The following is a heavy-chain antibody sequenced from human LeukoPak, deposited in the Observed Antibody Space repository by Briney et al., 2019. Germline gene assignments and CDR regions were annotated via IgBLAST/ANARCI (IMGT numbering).Heavy chain of an antibody. CDR3: TRGRRLDNAPTAPCEY. J-gene: IGHJ4*02. Sequence: GASATVSCMASGYIFTGYYMHWVRQAPRQGREWMGWINPNSGDTDYAQKSQGTVTMTRDTSIRRVCMELSSLKSDDTAVYYCTRGRRLDNAPTAPCEYWGQGTLVTVSS. CDR1: GYIFTGYY. D-gene: IGHD2-2*03. CDR2: INPNSGDT. V-gene: IGHV1-2*02.